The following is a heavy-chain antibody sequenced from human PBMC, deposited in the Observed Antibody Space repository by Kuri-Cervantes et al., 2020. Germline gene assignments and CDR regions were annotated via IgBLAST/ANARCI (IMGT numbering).Heavy chain of an antibody. V-gene: IGHV4-39*07. J-gene: IGHJ4*02. CDR2: INHSGST. CDR3: ARGKRYNWNYGGNFDY. CDR1: GGSISSSGYY. D-gene: IGHD1-7*01. Sequence: GSLRLSCTVSGGSISSSGYYWSWIRQPPGKGLEWIGEINHSGSTNYNPSLKSRVTISVDTSKNQFSLKLSSVTAADTAVYYCARGKRYNWNYGGNFDYWGQGTLVTVSS.